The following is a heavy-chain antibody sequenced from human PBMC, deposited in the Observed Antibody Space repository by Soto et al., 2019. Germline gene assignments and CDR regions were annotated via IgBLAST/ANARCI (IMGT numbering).Heavy chain of an antibody. CDR1: GYTFTSYG. Sequence: GASVKVSCKASGYTFTSYGISWVRQAPGQGLEWMGWISAYNGNTNYAQKLQGRVTMTTDTSTSTAYMELRSLRSDDTAVYYCARDLGGYYYDSSGLAPGCYWGQGTLVTVSS. D-gene: IGHD3-22*01. CDR3: ARDLGGYYYDSSGLAPGCY. V-gene: IGHV1-18*01. J-gene: IGHJ4*02. CDR2: ISAYNGNT.